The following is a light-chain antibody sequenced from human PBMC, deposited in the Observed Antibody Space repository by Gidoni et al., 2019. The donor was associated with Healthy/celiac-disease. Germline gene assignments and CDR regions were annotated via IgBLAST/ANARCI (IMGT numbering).Light chain of an antibody. V-gene: IGLV3-19*01. CDR1: RLRSPY. CDR2: GKN. Sequence: SSELTQDPAVSVALGQTVRITCQGARLRSPYASWYQQKPGQAPVLVIYGKNNRPSGIPDRFSGSSSGNTASLTITGAQAEDEADYYCNSRDSSGNHVVFGGGTKLTVL. J-gene: IGLJ2*01. CDR3: NSRDSSGNHVV.